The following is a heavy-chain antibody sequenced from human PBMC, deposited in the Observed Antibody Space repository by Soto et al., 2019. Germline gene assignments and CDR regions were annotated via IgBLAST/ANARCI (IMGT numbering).Heavy chain of an antibody. J-gene: IGHJ6*02. CDR3: ARGPPPGYYYYGMDV. CDR1: GGSISSGGYS. CDR2: IYHSGST. D-gene: IGHD2-2*01. Sequence: QLQLQESGSGLVKPSQTLSLTCAVSGGSISSGGYSWSWIRQPPGKGLEWIGYIYHSGSTYYNPSLKSRVTLSVDRSKNQFALKLSSVTAADTAVYYCARGPPPGYYYYGMDVWGQGTTVTVSS. V-gene: IGHV4-30-2*01.